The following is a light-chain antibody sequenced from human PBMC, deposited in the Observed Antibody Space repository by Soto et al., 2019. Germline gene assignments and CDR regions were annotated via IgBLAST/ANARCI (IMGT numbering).Light chain of an antibody. CDR1: SGHSSYA. V-gene: IGLV4-69*01. J-gene: IGLJ2*01. CDR3: QTWGTGN. Sequence: QLVLTQAPSASASLGASVKLTCTLSSGHSSYAIAWHQQQPEKGPRYLMKLNSDGSHSKGDGIPDRFSGSSSGAERYLTISSLQSEDEADYYCQTWGTGNFGGGTKVTVL. CDR2: LNSDGSH.